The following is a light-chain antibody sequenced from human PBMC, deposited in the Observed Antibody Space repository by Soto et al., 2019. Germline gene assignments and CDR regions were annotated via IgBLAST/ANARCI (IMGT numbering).Light chain of an antibody. J-gene: IGLJ1*01. Sequence: QSALTQPASVSGSPGQSITISCTGTSSDVGSYNLVSWYQQHPGKAPKLMIYEVSKRPSGVSNRFSGPKSGNTASLTISGLQAEDEADYYCCSYAGSSTSRLYVFGTGTQLTVL. CDR2: EVS. CDR1: SSDVGSYNL. V-gene: IGLV2-23*02. CDR3: CSYAGSSTSRLYV.